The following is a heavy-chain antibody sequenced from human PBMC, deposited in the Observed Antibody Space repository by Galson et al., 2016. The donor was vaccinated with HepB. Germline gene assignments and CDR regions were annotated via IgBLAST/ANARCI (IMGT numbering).Heavy chain of an antibody. J-gene: IGHJ6*02. V-gene: IGHV3-53*01. Sequence: SLRLSCAASGFSVSNNYMSWVRQAPGKGLECVSVIHDDGSTNYADSVMGRFTISRDNSKNPLYLEMNSLRAEDVAVYYCARASGIRGIKGAMDGWGQGTTVSVSS. CDR1: GFSVSNNY. CDR3: ARASGIRGIKGAMDG. CDR2: IHDDGST. D-gene: IGHD3-10*01.